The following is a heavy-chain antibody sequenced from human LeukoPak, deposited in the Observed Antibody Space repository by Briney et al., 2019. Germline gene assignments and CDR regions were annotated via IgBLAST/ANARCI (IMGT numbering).Heavy chain of an antibody. CDR2: ISAYNGNT. D-gene: IGHD5-12*01. CDR3: AMGYSGYAGFGPTDY. V-gene: IGHV1-18*01. CDR1: GYTFTNYG. J-gene: IGHJ4*02. Sequence: GASVKVSCKASGYTFTNYGITWVRQAPGQGLEWMGWISAYNGNTNYAQKLQGRVTMTTDTSTSTAYMELRSLRSDDTAVYYCAMGYSGYAGFGPTDYWGQGTLVTVSS.